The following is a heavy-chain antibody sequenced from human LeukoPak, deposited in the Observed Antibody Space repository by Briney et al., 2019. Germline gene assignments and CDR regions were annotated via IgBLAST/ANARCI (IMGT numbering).Heavy chain of an antibody. J-gene: IGHJ4*02. V-gene: IGHV3-48*04. CDR1: GVTFSRHS. D-gene: IGHD5-12*01. Sequence: PGGSLRLSCAASGVTFSRHSMNWGREAPGEGLECGSYISSSGSSTIHYADSVKGRFTISRDNANNSLYLQMNSLRAEDTAVYYCARPRGYSGYDSSDWGQGTLVTVSS. CDR2: ISSSGSSTI. CDR3: ARPRGYSGYDSSD.